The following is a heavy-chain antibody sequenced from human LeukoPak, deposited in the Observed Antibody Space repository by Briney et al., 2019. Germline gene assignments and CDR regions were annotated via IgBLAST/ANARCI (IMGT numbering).Heavy chain of an antibody. CDR1: GCTFTSYD. Sequence: ASVKVSCKASGCTFTSYDINWVRQATGHGLEWMGWMNPNSGNTGYAQKFQGRVTITRNTSISTAYMELSSLRSEDTAVYYCARGPGGYDFWSGYLNNWFDPWGQGTLVTVSS. CDR3: ARGPGGYDFWSGYLNNWFDP. D-gene: IGHD3-3*01. V-gene: IGHV1-8*03. CDR2: MNPNSGNT. J-gene: IGHJ5*02.